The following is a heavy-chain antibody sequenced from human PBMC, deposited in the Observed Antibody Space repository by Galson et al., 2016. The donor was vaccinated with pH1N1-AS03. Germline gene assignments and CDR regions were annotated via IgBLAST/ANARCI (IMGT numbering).Heavy chain of an antibody. CDR3: AKGLGVPMVYE. CDR1: GFTFSSYG. V-gene: IGHV3-7*01. D-gene: IGHD2-8*01. CDR2: INQDGSEK. J-gene: IGHJ4*02. Sequence: SLRLSCAASGFTFSSYGMHWVRQAPGKGLEWVANINQDGSEKYHVDSVKGRFTVSRDNAKNSLYLQMNSLRPEDTAVYYCAKGLGVPMVYEWGQGTLVTVSS.